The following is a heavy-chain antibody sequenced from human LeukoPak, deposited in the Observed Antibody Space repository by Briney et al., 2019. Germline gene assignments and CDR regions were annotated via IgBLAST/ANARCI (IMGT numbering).Heavy chain of an antibody. CDR1: GYTFTNYA. CDR2: ISAYNGNT. V-gene: IGHV1-18*01. CDR3: ARELGGQGNY. D-gene: IGHD3-10*01. J-gene: IGHJ4*02. Sequence: ASVKVSCKASGYTFTNYAISWVRQAPGQGLEWMGWISAYNGNTNYAQNLQGRVTMTTDTSTSTAYMELRSLRSDDTAVYYCARELGGQGNYWGQGTLVTVSS.